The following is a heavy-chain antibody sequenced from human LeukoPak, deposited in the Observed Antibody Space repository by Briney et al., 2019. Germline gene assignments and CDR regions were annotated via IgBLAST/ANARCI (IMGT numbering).Heavy chain of an antibody. V-gene: IGHV5-51*01. J-gene: IGHJ5*02. D-gene: IGHD3-16*01. CDR3: ARLAYSTTWSAARFDP. CDR1: GYNFITYW. CDR2: IYPGDSYT. Sequence: GESLKISCKGSGYNFITYWIAWVRQMPGKGLEWMGIIYPGDSYTRYSPAFQGQVTISADKSISTAYLQWSSLKASDTAMYYCARLAYSTTWSAARFDPWGQGTLVTVSS.